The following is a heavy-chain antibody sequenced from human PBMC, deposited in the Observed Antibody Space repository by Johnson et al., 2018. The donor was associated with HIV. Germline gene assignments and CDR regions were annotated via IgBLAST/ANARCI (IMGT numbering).Heavy chain of an antibody. CDR2: ISSNGGST. J-gene: IGHJ3*02. Sequence: VQLVESGGGLVQPGGSLRLSCAASGFTFSSYAMHWVRQAPGKGLEYVSAISSNGGSTYYANSVKGRFTISRANSKNTLYLQMGSLRAEDMAVYYCAKSTQASIVRESGPYGAFDIWGQGTMVTVSS. CDR1: GFTFSSYA. D-gene: IGHD3-10*01. V-gene: IGHV3-64*01. CDR3: AKSTQASIVRESGPYGAFDI.